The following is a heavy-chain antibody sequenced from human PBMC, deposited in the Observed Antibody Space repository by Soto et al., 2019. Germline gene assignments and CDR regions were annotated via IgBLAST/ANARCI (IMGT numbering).Heavy chain of an antibody. V-gene: IGHV4-34*01. CDR1: GGSFSGYY. Sequence: QVQLQQWGAGLLKPSETLSLTCAVYGGSFSGYYWSWIRQPPGKGLEWIGEINHSGSTNYNPSLKSRVTISVDTYKNQFSLKRSSVTAADTAVYYCARGGDILTGYYRVTTTFDYWGQGTLVTVSS. CDR3: ARGGDILTGYYRVTTTFDY. J-gene: IGHJ4*02. CDR2: INHSGST. D-gene: IGHD3-9*01.